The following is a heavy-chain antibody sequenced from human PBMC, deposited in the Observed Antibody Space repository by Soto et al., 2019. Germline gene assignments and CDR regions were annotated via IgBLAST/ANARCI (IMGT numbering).Heavy chain of an antibody. V-gene: IGHV1-46*01. CDR1: GYTFTTYY. Sequence: QVQLVQSGAEVKKPGASVRVSCKASGYTFTTYYMHWVRQAPGQGLEWIGIINPGGGSTSYAQKLHGRVTMTRDTSTSTVDMELSSLRSEDTAVYYCARGLAVAYSPSLLWGKGTLVTVSS. CDR2: INPGGGST. D-gene: IGHD6-19*01. J-gene: IGHJ4*02. CDR3: ARGLAVAYSPSLL.